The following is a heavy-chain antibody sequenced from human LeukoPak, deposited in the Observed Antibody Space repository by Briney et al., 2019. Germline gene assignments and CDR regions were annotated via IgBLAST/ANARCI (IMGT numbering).Heavy chain of an antibody. CDR3: AKGKAYNTDNWFDP. Sequence: GGSLRLSCAASGFTFSSYAMGWVRQAPGKGLEWVSATSGSGGSTYYADSVKGRFTISRDNSKNTLYLQMNSLRAEDTAVYYCAKGKAYNTDNWFDPWGQGTLVTVSS. CDR1: GFTFSSYA. CDR2: TSGSGGST. V-gene: IGHV3-23*01. J-gene: IGHJ5*02. D-gene: IGHD5-18*01.